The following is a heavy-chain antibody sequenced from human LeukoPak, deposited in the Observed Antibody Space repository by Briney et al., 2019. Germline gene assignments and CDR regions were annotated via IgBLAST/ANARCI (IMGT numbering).Heavy chain of an antibody. CDR2: ISYIGST. V-gene: IGHV4-59*11. Sequence: SETLSLTCSVSGGSISTHYWSWIRQPPGKGLEWIGYISYIGSTNYDPSLKSRVTISVDTSKNQFSLKLSSVTAADAAVYFCARDPTTVTKGLDIWGQGTMVTVSS. J-gene: IGHJ3*02. D-gene: IGHD4-17*01. CDR1: GGSISTHY. CDR3: ARDPTTVTKGLDI.